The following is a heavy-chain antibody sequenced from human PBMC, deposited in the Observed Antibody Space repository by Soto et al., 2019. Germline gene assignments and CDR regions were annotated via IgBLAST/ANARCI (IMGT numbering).Heavy chain of an antibody. CDR2: MNPNSGNT. CDR3: ASLPWANYYYYGMDV. Sequence: ALLKVSCKTSGYTFTSYDINWVRQVTGQGLEWMGWMNPNSGNTGYAQKFQGRVTMTRNTSISTAYMELSSLRSEDTAVYYCASLPWANYYYYGMDVWGQGTTVTVPS. J-gene: IGHJ6*02. CDR1: GYTFTSYD. D-gene: IGHD7-27*01. V-gene: IGHV1-8*01.